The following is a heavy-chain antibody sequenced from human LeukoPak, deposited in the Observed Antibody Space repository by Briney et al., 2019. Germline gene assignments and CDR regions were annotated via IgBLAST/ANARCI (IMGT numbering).Heavy chain of an antibody. J-gene: IGHJ4*02. CDR3: ARVEGGSYYSY. CDR1: GYTFTSYA. Sequence: EASVKVSCKASGYTFTSYAMHWVRQAPGQRLEWMGWINAGNGNAKYSQKFQGRVTITRDTSASTAYMELSSLRSEDTAVYYCARVEGGSYYSYWGQGTLVTVSS. CDR2: INAGNGNA. D-gene: IGHD1-26*01. V-gene: IGHV1-3*01.